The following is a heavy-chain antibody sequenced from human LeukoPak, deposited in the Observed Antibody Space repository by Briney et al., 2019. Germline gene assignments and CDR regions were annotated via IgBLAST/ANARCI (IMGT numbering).Heavy chain of an antibody. CDR1: GYTFTSYY. V-gene: IGHV1-46*01. Sequence: ASVKVSCKASGYTFTSYYMHWVRQAPGQGLEWMGIINPSGGRTSYAQKFQGRVTMTRDTSTSTVYMELGSLRSEDTAVYYCARASSLSGSFDYWGQGTLVTVSS. CDR3: ARASSLSGSFDY. CDR2: INPSGGRT. D-gene: IGHD6-6*01. J-gene: IGHJ4*02.